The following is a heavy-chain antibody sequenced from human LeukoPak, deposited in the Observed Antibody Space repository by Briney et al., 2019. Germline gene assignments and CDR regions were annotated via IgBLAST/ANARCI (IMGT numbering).Heavy chain of an antibody. V-gene: IGHV3-74*01. Sequence: GGSLRLSCAASGFTFSSYWMHWVRRAPGKGLVWVSRINSDGSSTSYADSVKGRFTISRDNAKNTLYLQMNSLRAEDTAVYYCARGGYGDYRYFDYWGQGTLVTVSS. CDR3: ARGGYGDYRYFDY. CDR2: INSDGSST. J-gene: IGHJ4*02. D-gene: IGHD4-17*01. CDR1: GFTFSSYW.